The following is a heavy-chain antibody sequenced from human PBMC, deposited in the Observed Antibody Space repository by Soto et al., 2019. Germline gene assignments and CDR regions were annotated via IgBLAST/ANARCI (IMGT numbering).Heavy chain of an antibody. CDR1: GFTLSSYA. CDR3: AKPFYSRLFFYLFGMGG. Sequence: GGSLRLSCAASGFTLSSYAMSWVRQAPGKGLEWVSAISGSGGSTYYADSVKGRFTISRDNSKNTLYLQMNSLRAEDTAVYYCAKPFYSRLFFYLFGMGGRGQGTTVTVSS. CDR2: ISGSGGST. J-gene: IGHJ6*02. D-gene: IGHD6-13*01. V-gene: IGHV3-23*01.